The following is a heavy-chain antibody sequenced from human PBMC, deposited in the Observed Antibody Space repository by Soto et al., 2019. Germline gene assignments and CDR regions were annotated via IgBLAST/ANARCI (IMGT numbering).Heavy chain of an antibody. D-gene: IGHD2-2*01. Sequence: VQLLESGGGLVQPGGSLRLSCSASGITFRGYAMSWVRQAPGKGLEWVSSISGGGADTYFADSVKGRFTISRDNSKNTVYLQMNSLRAEDTAVYHCANSKGDCSSLSCYPSWGQGTLVIVSS. CDR2: ISGGGADT. CDR3: ANSKGDCSSLSCYPS. V-gene: IGHV3-23*01. CDR1: GITFRGYA. J-gene: IGHJ5*02.